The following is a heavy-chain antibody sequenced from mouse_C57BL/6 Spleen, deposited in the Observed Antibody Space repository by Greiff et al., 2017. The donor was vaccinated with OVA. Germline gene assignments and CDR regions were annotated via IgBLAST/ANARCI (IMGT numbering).Heavy chain of an antibody. Sequence: EVKLVESGGGLVKPGGSLKLSCAASGFTFSDYGMHWVRQAPGKGLEWVAYISSGSSTIYYADTVKGRFTISRDNAKNTLVLQMTSLRSEDTAMYYCARTYYSNYDYFDYWGQGTTLTVSS. CDR1: GFTFSDYG. D-gene: IGHD2-5*01. J-gene: IGHJ2*01. V-gene: IGHV5-17*01. CDR3: ARTYYSNYDYFDY. CDR2: ISSGSSTI.